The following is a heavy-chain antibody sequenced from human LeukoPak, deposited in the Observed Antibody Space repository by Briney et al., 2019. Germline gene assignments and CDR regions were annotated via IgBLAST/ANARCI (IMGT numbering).Heavy chain of an antibody. D-gene: IGHD3-10*01. Sequence: GASVKVSCKASGGTFSSYAISWVRQAPGQGLEWMGGIIPIFGTANYAQKFQGRVTTTADKSTSTAYMELSSLRSEDTAVYYCARGEDTMVRGVSHRYYYYYYMDVWGKGTTVTVSS. J-gene: IGHJ6*03. V-gene: IGHV1-69*06. CDR3: ARGEDTMVRGVSHRYYYYYYMDV. CDR2: IIPIFGTA. CDR1: GGTFSSYA.